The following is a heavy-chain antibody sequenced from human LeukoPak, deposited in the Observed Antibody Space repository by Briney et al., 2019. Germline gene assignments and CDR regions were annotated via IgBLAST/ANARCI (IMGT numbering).Heavy chain of an antibody. D-gene: IGHD6-13*01. V-gene: IGHV1-69*13. CDR1: GGTFSSYA. CDR3: ARDDPGSSWSSGFEY. Sequence: GASVKVSCKASGGTFSSYAISWVRQAPGQGLEWMGGIIPIFGTANYAQKFQGRVTITADESTSTAYMELSSLRSEDTAVYYCARDDPGSSWSSGFEYWGQGTLVTVSS. J-gene: IGHJ4*02. CDR2: IIPIFGTA.